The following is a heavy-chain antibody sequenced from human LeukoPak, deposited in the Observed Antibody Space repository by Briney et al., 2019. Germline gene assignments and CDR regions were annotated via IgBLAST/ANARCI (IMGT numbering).Heavy chain of an antibody. CDR1: GDSINNGGYY. CDR3: ARDPGGFGELFGTSGLDV. J-gene: IGHJ6*02. Sequence: TSETLSLTCTVSGDSINNGGYYWSWIRQHPGKALEWIGFIYYTGYTYSNPSLKSRFAISLDTSKNQFSLKLNSVTAADTAVYYCARDPGGFGELFGTSGLDVWGQGTTVLVSS. D-gene: IGHD3-10*01. V-gene: IGHV4-31*03. CDR2: IYYTGYT.